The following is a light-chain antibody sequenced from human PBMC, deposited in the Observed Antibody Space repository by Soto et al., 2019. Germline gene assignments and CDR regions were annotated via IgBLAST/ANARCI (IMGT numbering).Light chain of an antibody. Sequence: DIQMTQSPSSLSASVGDRVTITCRASRGISNYLAWYQQKPGKVPKLLIYAASTLQSGVPSRFSGSGSGTDFTLTISSLQPEDGATYYCQEYNSAPITFGQGTRLEIK. CDR1: RGISNY. CDR3: QEYNSAPIT. J-gene: IGKJ5*01. V-gene: IGKV1-27*01. CDR2: AAS.